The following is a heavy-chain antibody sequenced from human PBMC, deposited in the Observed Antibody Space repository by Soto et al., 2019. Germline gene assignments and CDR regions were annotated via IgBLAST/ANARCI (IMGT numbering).Heavy chain of an antibody. CDR1: GGTFSSYT. J-gene: IGHJ4*02. CDR2: IIPILGIA. CDR3: AREEYYYGSGAFFDY. V-gene: IGHV1-69*08. Sequence: QVQLVQSGAEVKKPGSSVKVSCKASGGTFSSYTISWVRQAPGQGLEWMGRIIPILGIANYAQKFQGRVTXAADKSTSTAYMELSSLRSEATAVYYCAREEYYYGSGAFFDYWGQGTLVTVSS. D-gene: IGHD3-10*01.